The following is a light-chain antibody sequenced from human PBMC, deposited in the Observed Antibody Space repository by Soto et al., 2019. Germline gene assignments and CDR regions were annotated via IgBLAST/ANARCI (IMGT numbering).Light chain of an antibody. J-gene: IGLJ1*01. CDR3: SSYTSSSIPSV. Sequence: QSVLTQPASVSGSPGQSITISCTGTRSDVGGYNYVSWYQQHPGKAPKLMIYDVSNRPSGVSNRFSGSKSGNTASLTISGLQAEDEADYYCSSYTSSSIPSVFGTGTKVTVL. CDR1: RSDVGGYNY. V-gene: IGLV2-14*01. CDR2: DVS.